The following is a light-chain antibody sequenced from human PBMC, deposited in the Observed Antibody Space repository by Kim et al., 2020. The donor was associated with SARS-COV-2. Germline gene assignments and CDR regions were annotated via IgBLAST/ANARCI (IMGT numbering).Light chain of an antibody. J-gene: IGKJ4*01. Sequence: SASVGDRVTITCQASQDISNYLNWYQQKPGKAPKLLIYDASNLETGVPSRFSGSGSGTDFTFTISSLQPEDIATYYCQQYDNWVTFGGGTKVDIK. CDR1: QDISNY. CDR2: DAS. V-gene: IGKV1-33*01. CDR3: QQYDNWVT.